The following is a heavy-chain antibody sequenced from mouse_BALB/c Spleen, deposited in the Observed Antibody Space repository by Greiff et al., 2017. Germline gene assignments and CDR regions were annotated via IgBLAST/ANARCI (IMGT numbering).Heavy chain of an antibody. CDR1: GYTFTSYW. D-gene: IGHD2-4*01. CDR3: ARCDYDAWFAY. J-gene: IGHJ3*01. V-gene: IGHV1-87*01. Sequence: VKLQESGAELARPGASVKLSCKASGYTFTSYWMQWVKQRPGQGLEWIGAIYPGDGDTRYTQKFKGKATLTADKSSSTAYMQLSSLASEDSAVYYCARCDYDAWFAYWGQGTLVTVSA. CDR2: IYPGDGDT.